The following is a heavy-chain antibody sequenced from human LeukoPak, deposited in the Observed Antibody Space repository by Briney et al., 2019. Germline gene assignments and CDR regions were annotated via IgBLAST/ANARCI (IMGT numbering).Heavy chain of an antibody. CDR1: GFTFSSYE. CDR2: ISTSGSTI. D-gene: IGHD5-24*01. Sequence: PGGSLRLSCAASGFTFSSYEMNWVRQAPGKGLEWVSYISTSGSTIYYADSVKGRFTISRDNAKNSLYLQMNSLRADDTAVYYCARSRDGYNLLDYWGQGTLVTVSS. J-gene: IGHJ4*02. CDR3: ARSRDGYNLLDY. V-gene: IGHV3-48*03.